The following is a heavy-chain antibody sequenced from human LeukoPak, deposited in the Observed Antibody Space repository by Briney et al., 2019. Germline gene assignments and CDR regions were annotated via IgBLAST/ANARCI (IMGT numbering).Heavy chain of an antibody. V-gene: IGHV4-4*07. CDR1: GGSISSYY. J-gene: IGHJ6*03. D-gene: IGHD6-13*01. Sequence: SETLSLTCTVSGGSISSYYWSWIRQPAGKGLEWIGRIYTSGSTNYNPSLKSRVTMSVDTSKNQFSLKLSSVTAADTAVYYCARSKERASSWYYYYMDVWGKGTTVTVSS. CDR2: IYTSGST. CDR3: ARSKERASSWYYYYMDV.